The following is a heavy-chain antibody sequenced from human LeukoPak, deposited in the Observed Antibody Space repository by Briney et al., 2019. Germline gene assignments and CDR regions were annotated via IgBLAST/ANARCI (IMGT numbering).Heavy chain of an antibody. CDR3: ARSYSGSYGDGFDI. V-gene: IGHV3-30*03. CDR2: ISYDGSNK. CDR1: GFTFSSYG. J-gene: IGHJ3*02. Sequence: GRSLSLSCAASGFTFSSYGMHWVSHAPGKGLEWVGVISYDGSNKYYADSVKGRFTISRDNSKNTVYLQMDSLRAEDTAVYYCARSYSGSYGDGFDIWGQGTMVTVSS. D-gene: IGHD1-26*01.